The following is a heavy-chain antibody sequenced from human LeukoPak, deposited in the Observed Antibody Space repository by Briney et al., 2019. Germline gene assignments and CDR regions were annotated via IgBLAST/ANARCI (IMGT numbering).Heavy chain of an antibody. CDR3: ARSYDYDSSGYLWALRARTKHNWFDP. CDR2: INTNTGNP. V-gene: IGHV7-4-1*02. Sequence: ASVKVSCKASGYTFTSYAMNWVRQAPGQGLECMGWINTNTGNPTYAQGFTGRFVFSLDTSVSTAYLQISSLKAEDTAAYYCARSYDYDSSGYLWALRARTKHNWFDPWGQGTLVTVSS. D-gene: IGHD3-22*01. CDR1: GYTFTSYA. J-gene: IGHJ5*02.